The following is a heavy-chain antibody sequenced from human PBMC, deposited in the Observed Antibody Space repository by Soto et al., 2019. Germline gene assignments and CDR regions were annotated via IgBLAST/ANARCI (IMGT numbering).Heavy chain of an antibody. CDR3: ARADSSGSNPFDY. J-gene: IGHJ4*02. Sequence: XGSLRLSCAASGVTFSSYAMHWVRQAPGKGLEWVAVISYDGSNKYYADSVKGRFTINPDTSKNQFSLQLNSVTPEDTAVYYCARADSSGSNPFDYWGQGTLVTVSS. CDR2: ISYDGSNK. CDR1: GVTFSSYA. V-gene: IGHV3-30-3*01. D-gene: IGHD3-22*01.